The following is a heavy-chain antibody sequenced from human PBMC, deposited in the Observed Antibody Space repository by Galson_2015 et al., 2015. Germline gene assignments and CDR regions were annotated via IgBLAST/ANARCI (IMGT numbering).Heavy chain of an antibody. V-gene: IGHV1-3*04. CDR1: GYTFTSYP. CDR2: IYTGNGNT. Sequence: SVKVSCKASGYTFTSYPIHWVRQAPGQRLEYMGWIYTGNGNTKYSQKFQDRVTITRDTSANVAYMELNSLRSEDTAVYYCARVDSSTSGYFDYWGQGTLVTVSS. J-gene: IGHJ4*02. CDR3: ARVDSSTSGYFDY. D-gene: IGHD6-13*01.